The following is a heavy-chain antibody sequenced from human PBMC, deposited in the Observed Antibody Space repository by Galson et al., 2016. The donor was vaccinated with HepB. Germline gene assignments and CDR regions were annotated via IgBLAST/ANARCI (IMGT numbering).Heavy chain of an antibody. D-gene: IGHD2-2*01. Sequence: SLRLSCAASGFTFSSYAMHWVRQAPGKGLEYVSAISSNGGSTYYANSVKGRFTISRDNSKNTLYLQMGSLRAEDMAVYYCARSLTLYCISTTCYGNYYGMDVWGQGTMVIVSS. CDR2: ISSNGGST. J-gene: IGHJ6*02. CDR1: GFTFSSYA. V-gene: IGHV3-64*01. CDR3: ARSLTLYCISTTCYGNYYGMDV.